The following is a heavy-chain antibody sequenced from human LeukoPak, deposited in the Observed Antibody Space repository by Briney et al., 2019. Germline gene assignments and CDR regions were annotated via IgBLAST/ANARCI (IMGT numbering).Heavy chain of an antibody. CDR1: GGSISSSSYY. D-gene: IGHD1-26*01. J-gene: IGHJ5*02. CDR2: IYYSGST. CDR3: ASAIVGATVDWFDP. Sequence: PSETLSLTCTVSGGSISSSSYYWGWIRQPPGKGLEWIGSIYYSGSTYYNPSLKSRVTISVDTSKNQFSLKLSSVTAADTAVYYCASAIVGATVDWFDPWGQGTLVTVSS. V-gene: IGHV4-39*07.